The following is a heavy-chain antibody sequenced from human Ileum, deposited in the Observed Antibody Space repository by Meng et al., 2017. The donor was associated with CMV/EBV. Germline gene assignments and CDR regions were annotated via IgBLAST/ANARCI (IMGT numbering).Heavy chain of an antibody. V-gene: IGHV1-18*01. CDR2: ISGYNGKA. CDR1: GYTFTSYG. J-gene: IGHJ4*02. D-gene: IGHD2-2*01. Sequence: QVQLVQSGAEVKTPGASGKTSGYTFTSYGISWVRQAPGHGLEWMGXISGYNGKANYVEKFQGRVTLTTEISTTTAYMELRSLRSDDTAVYYCARALASSTSVYWGQGTLVTVSS. CDR3: ARALASSTSVY.